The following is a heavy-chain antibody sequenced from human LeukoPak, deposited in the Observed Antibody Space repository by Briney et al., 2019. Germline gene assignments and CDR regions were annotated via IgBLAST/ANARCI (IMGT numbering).Heavy chain of an antibody. D-gene: IGHD5-24*01. V-gene: IGHV5-51*01. CDR1: GYSLTSYW. Sequence: GESLKISCKGSGYSLTSYWIGWVSQMPGKGLGCMGIIYPGYSDTRYSPSFQGQVTISADKSISTAYLQWSSLKASDTAMYCCARARDGYNYDYYYYYMDGWRKGTTVTVSS. CDR3: ARARDGYNYDYYYYYMDG. CDR2: IYPGYSDT. J-gene: IGHJ6*03.